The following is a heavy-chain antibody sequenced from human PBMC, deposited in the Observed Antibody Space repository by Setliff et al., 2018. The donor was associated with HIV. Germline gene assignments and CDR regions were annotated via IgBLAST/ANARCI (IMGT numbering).Heavy chain of an antibody. CDR1: GGSISSSSYF. Sequence: ASETLSLTCTVSGGSISSSSYFWNWIRQPAGKALEWIGHISISGSTNYNPSLKSRVTISVDTSKNQFSLKLSSVTAADTAVYYCARGGGYYAPLVYWGQGTLVTVSS. CDR3: ARGGGYYAPLVY. V-gene: IGHV4-61*10. CDR2: ISISGST. J-gene: IGHJ4*02. D-gene: IGHD3-22*01.